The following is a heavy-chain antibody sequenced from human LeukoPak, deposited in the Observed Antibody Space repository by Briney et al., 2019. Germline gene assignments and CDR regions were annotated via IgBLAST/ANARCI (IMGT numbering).Heavy chain of an antibody. CDR2: IKQDGSEK. J-gene: IGHJ4*02. Sequence: GGSLRLSCAPSGFTFSNSCMSWVRQAPGKGVEWVASIKQDGSEKYYVDSMKGRFTMSRDNAKNSLYLQMYSLRAEDTAVYYCARVYGVTSVNYFDYWGQGTLVTVSS. CDR3: ARVYGVTSVNYFDY. V-gene: IGHV3-7*04. D-gene: IGHD2-21*02. CDR1: GFTFSNSC.